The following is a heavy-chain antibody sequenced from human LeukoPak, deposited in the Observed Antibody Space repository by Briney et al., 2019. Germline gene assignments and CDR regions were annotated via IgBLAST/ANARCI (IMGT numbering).Heavy chain of an antibody. CDR1: GFTVSSNY. CDR3: ARDAYYYDSSGYYGGSYFDY. D-gene: IGHD3-22*01. CDR2: ISYDGSNK. J-gene: IGHJ4*02. V-gene: IGHV3-30-3*01. Sequence: GGSLRLSCAASGFTVSSNYMSWVRQAPGKGLEWVAVISYDGSNKYYADSVKGRFTISRDNSKNTLYLQMNSLRAEDTAVYYCARDAYYYDSSGYYGGSYFDYWGQGTLVTVSS.